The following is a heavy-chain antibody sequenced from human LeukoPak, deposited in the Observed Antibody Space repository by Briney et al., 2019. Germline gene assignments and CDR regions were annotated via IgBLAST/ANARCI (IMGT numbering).Heavy chain of an antibody. CDR2: IWYDGSNK. CDR1: GFTFSSYG. D-gene: IGHD6-13*01. Sequence: PGRSLRLSCAASGFTFSSYGMHWVRQAPGKGLEWVAVIWYDGSNKYYADSVKGRFTISRDNSKNTLYLQMNSLRAEDTAVYYCARDKGGKAAGHFDYWGQGTLVTVSP. CDR3: ARDKGGKAAGHFDY. V-gene: IGHV3-33*01. J-gene: IGHJ4*02.